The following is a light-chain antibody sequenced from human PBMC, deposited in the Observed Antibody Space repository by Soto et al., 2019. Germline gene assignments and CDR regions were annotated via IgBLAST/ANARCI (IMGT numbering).Light chain of an antibody. Sequence: DIVMTQSPATVSVSPGEGATLSCRASHSVGSNLALYQQKPSQAPRLLIYGVSTRATGTPARFSGSGSGTEFTLTISSVQSEDFAAYYCQQYNNWLQTFGQGTKVDI. CDR3: QQYNNWLQT. CDR2: GVS. J-gene: IGKJ1*01. V-gene: IGKV3-15*01. CDR1: HSVGSN.